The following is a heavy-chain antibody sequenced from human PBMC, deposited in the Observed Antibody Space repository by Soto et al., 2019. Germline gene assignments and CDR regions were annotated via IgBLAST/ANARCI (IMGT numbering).Heavy chain of an antibody. V-gene: IGHV4-39*01. D-gene: IGHD3-3*01. CDR1: GGSISSSSYY. J-gene: IGHJ4*02. CDR3: ARHGAAEWGHGALTYYDFWSGYPLRIYCDY. CDR2: IYYSGST. Sequence: SQTRSLTCTVSGGSISSSSYYWGWIRQPPGKGLEWIGSIYYSGSTYYNPSLKSRVTISVDTCKNQFSLKLSSVTAADTAVYYCARHGAAEWGHGALTYYDFWSGYPLRIYCDYWGQGTLVTVS.